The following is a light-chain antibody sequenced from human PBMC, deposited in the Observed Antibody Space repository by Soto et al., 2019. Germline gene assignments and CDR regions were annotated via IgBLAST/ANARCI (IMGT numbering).Light chain of an antibody. CDR3: SSYTRSSTYV. J-gene: IGLJ1*01. V-gene: IGLV2-14*01. CDR1: SSDVGGYNY. CDR2: EVS. Sequence: QSALTQPASVSGSPGQSITISCTGTSSDVGGYNYVSWYQQHPGKAPKLIIYEVSNRPSGVSNRFSGSKSGNTASLTISGVQAEDEDDYDCSSYTRSSTYVFGTGTKLTVL.